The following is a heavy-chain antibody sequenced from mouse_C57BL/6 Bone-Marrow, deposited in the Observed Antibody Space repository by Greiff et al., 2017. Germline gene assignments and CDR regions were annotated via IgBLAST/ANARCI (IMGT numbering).Heavy chain of an antibody. D-gene: IGHD2-4*01. Sequence: EVQLQESGGDLVKPGGSLKLSCAASGFTFSSYGMSWVRQTPDKRLEWVATISSGGSYTYYPDSVKGRCTISRDNAKNTLYLQMSSLKSEDTAMYYCARLIYDDYDDGFAYWGQGTLVTVSA. CDR2: ISSGGSYT. CDR3: ARLIYDDYDDGFAY. V-gene: IGHV5-6*01. J-gene: IGHJ3*01. CDR1: GFTFSSYG.